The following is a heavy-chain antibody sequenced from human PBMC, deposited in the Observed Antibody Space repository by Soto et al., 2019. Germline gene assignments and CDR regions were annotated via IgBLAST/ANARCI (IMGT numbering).Heavy chain of an antibody. D-gene: IGHD3-9*01. V-gene: IGHV4-39*07. CDR3: ARNENKDILTGYYYYGMDV. Sequence: SETLSLTCPVSGGSISSSGYYWSWIRQPPGKGLEWIGEINHSGSTNYNPSLKSRVTISVDTSKNQFSLKLSSVTAADTAVYYCARNENKDILTGYYYYGMDVSGQGTTVTVSS. J-gene: IGHJ6*02. CDR2: INHSGST. CDR1: GGSISSSGYY.